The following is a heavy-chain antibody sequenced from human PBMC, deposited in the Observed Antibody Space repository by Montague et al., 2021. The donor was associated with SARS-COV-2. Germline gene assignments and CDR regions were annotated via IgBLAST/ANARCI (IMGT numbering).Heavy chain of an antibody. D-gene: IGHD6-13*01. V-gene: IGHV4-4*02. CDR1: GASVSSINW. CDR3: ASHPVFQQLYS. CDR2: IHHTGTT. Sequence: SETLSLTCAVSGASVSSINWWTWARQPPGGVLEWIAEIHHTGTTNFNSPLRSRVSISFDTSRNQFSLTLNSVTAADTAIYYCASHPVFQQLYSWGQGTLVSVSS. J-gene: IGHJ4*02.